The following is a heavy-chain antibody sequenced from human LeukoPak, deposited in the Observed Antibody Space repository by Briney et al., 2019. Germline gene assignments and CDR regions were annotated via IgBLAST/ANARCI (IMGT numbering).Heavy chain of an antibody. D-gene: IGHD5-12*01. CDR2: ISSSSSYI. CDR3: AMGLVATVPRSPLDY. CDR1: GFTFSSYS. V-gene: IGHV3-21*01. J-gene: IGHJ4*02. Sequence: GGSLRLSCAASGFTFSSYSMNWVRQAPGKGLEWVSSISSSSSYIYYADSVKGRFTISRDNSKNTLYLQMNSLRAEDTAVYYCAMGLVATVPRSPLDYWGQGTLVTVSS.